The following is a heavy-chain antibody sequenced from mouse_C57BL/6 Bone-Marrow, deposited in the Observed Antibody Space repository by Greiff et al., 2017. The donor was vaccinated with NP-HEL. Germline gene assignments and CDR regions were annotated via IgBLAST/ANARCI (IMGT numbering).Heavy chain of an antibody. D-gene: IGHD2-12*01. J-gene: IGHJ2*01. CDR1: GYAFSSSW. CDR2: IYPGDGDT. CDR3: ARGYYKYFDY. V-gene: IGHV1-82*01. Sequence: QVQLKESGPELVKPGASVKISCKASGYAFSSSWMNWVKQRPGKGLEWIGRIYPGDGDTNYNGKFKGKATLTADKYSSTAYMQLSSLASEDSAVYFGARGYYKYFDYWGQGTTLTVSS.